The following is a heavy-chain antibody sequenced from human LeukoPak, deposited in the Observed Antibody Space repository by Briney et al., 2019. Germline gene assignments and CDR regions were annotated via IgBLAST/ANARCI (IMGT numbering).Heavy chain of an antibody. Sequence: PGGSLRLSCAASGFTFSSYWMNWARQAPGKGLEGVASINHNGNVDYYVDSVKRRFTISRDNDKNSLYLQMTNLRAEDTAVYFCARGGGLDVWGQGATVTVSS. J-gene: IGHJ6*02. V-gene: IGHV3-7*03. CDR3: ARGGGLDV. CDR2: INHNGNVD. CDR1: GFTFSSYW. D-gene: IGHD3-16*01.